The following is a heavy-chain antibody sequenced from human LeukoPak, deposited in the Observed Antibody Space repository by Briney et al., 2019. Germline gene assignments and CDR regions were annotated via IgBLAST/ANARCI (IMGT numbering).Heavy chain of an antibody. Sequence: GGSLRLSCTVSGFTFTNYWMTWVRQAPGRGLEWVANIKQDGSEKYYMDSVRGRFTVSSDNAKRSVYLLMNSLRAEDTALYYCASGDHTDYWGQGTLVTVSS. J-gene: IGHJ4*02. CDR1: GFTFTNYW. CDR2: IKQDGSEK. V-gene: IGHV3-7*02. CDR3: ASGDHTDY.